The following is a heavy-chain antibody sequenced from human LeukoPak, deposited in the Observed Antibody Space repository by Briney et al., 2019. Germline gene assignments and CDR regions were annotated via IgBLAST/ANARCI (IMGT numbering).Heavy chain of an antibody. V-gene: IGHV1-2*02. CDR1: GYTFTAYY. CDR3: ARDRAKTYYYGMDV. Sequence: ASVKVSCKASGYTFTAYYMHWVRQAPGQGLEWMGWINPNSGGTNYAQKFQGRVTMTRDTSISTAYMELSRLRSDDTAVYYCARDRAKTYYYGMDVWGQGTTVTVSS. J-gene: IGHJ6*02. CDR2: INPNSGGT.